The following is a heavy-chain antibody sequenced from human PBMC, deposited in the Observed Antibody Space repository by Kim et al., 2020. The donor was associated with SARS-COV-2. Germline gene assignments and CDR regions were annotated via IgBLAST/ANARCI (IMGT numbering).Heavy chain of an antibody. Sequence: SETLSLTCAVYGGSFSGYYWSWIRQPPGKGLEWIGEINHSGSTNYNPSLKSRVTISVDTSKNQFSLKLSSVTAADTAVYYCASLVAVAGTHYWGQGTLVTVSS. CDR2: INHSGST. CDR3: ASLVAVAGTHY. CDR1: GGSFSGYY. D-gene: IGHD6-19*01. V-gene: IGHV4-34*01. J-gene: IGHJ4*02.